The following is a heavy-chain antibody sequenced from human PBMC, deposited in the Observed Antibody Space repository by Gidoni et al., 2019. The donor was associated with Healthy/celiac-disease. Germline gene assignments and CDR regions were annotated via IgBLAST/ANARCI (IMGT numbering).Heavy chain of an antibody. V-gene: IGHV3-11*06. Sequence: QVQLVESGGGLVKPGGSLRLSCAASGFHFSDYYMSWNRQDPGKGLEWVSYISSSSSYTNYADSVKGRFTISRDNAKNSLYLQMNSLRAEDTAVYYCARAQSAYYYDSSGYYWKYYFDYWGQGTLVTVSS. D-gene: IGHD3-22*01. CDR1: GFHFSDYY. CDR2: ISSSSSYT. CDR3: ARAQSAYYYDSSGYYWKYYFDY. J-gene: IGHJ4*02.